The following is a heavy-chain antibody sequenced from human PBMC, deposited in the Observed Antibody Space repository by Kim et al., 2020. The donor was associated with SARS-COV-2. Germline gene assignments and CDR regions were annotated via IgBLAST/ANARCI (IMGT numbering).Heavy chain of an antibody. D-gene: IGHD1-26*01. CDR1: GFVFSHYN. V-gene: IGHV3-48*04. Sequence: GGSLRLSCAASGFVFSHYNMNWVRQTPGRGLEWVSYISGSSSTIYYAESVKGRFTISRDNGNNALYLQMSGLRVEDTAVYYCARDLWPFVRGVGLYRESPAYYLDSWGQGALVTVSS. CDR2: ISGSSSTI. CDR3: ARDLWPFVRGVGLYRESPAYYLDS. J-gene: IGHJ4*02.